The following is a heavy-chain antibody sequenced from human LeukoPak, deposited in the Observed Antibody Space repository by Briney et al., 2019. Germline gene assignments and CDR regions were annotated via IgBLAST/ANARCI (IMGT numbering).Heavy chain of an antibody. V-gene: IGHV3-23*01. CDR2: ISGGGGST. Sequence: PGGSLRLSCEASGFSFNNYGMSWGRQAPGKGLEWVSGISGGGGSTYYADSVTGRFTISRDNSKNTLYLQMNSLRAEDTALYYCAKGWRFDAFAIWCQGTMVTVSS. CDR3: AKGWRFDAFAI. CDR1: GFSFNNYG. J-gene: IGHJ3*02. D-gene: IGHD1-1*01.